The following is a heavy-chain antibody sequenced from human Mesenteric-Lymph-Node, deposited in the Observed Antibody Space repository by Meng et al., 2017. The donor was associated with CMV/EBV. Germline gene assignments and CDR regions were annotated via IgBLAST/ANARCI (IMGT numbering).Heavy chain of an antibody. D-gene: IGHD1-26*01. CDR2: INAANGNP. CDR1: GYTFSRYA. CDR3: ARGPEWELDDY. Sequence: SCKGSGYTFSRYAMHWVRQAPGERLEWMGWINAANGNPRYSQKFQGRVTITGDTSASTGSIELSSLTSEDTAVYYGARGPEWELDDYWGQGTLVTVSS. J-gene: IGHJ4*02. V-gene: IGHV1-3*01.